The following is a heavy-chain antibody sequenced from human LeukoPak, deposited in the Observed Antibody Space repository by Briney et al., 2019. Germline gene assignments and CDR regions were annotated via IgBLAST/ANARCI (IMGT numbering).Heavy chain of an antibody. CDR1: GFSFSSYP. V-gene: IGHV3-48*02. CDR2: INSDTNIT. CDR3: ARERRSSGSYHDY. Sequence: GGSLRLSCVASGFSFSSYPMNWVRQAPGKGLEWVSHINSDTNITPYTASVSGRFTISRDNAKNSLYLHVNSLRDEDTAVYYCARERRSSGSYHDYWGQGTLVTVSS. D-gene: IGHD1-26*01. J-gene: IGHJ4*02.